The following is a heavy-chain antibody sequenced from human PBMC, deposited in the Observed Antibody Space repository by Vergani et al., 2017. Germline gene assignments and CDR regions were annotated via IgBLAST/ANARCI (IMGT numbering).Heavy chain of an antibody. D-gene: IGHD3-10*01. J-gene: IGHJ6*03. V-gene: IGHV3-30*18. CDR3: AKASSVTSGSLQYNFYMDV. Sequence: QVQLAESGGGRVQPGRSLRLSCAASGFSFSSHAIHWVRQAPGKGLEWVAVISNDGSKKYYADSVKGRFTISRDNSKNTLDLQMNSLRTQDTAVYYWAKASSVTSGSLQYNFYMDVWGKGTTVTVS. CDR2: ISNDGSKK. CDR1: GFSFSSHA.